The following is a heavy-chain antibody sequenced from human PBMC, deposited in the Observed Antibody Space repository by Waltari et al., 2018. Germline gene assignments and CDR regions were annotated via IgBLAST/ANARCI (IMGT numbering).Heavy chain of an antibody. D-gene: IGHD5-12*01. Sequence: QVQLQQWGAGLLKPSETLSLTCAVYGGSFSGYYWSWIRQPPGKGLEWIGEINHSGSNNYNPSLKSRVTISVDTSKNQFSLKLSSVTAADTAVYYCARGGGYNPFDYWGQGTLVTVSS. V-gene: IGHV4-34*01. CDR3: ARGGGYNPFDY. CDR2: INHSGSN. J-gene: IGHJ4*02. CDR1: GGSFSGYY.